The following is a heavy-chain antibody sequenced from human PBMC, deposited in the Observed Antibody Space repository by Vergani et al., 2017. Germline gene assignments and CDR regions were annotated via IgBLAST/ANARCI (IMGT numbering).Heavy chain of an antibody. V-gene: IGHV4-59*01. J-gene: IGHJ4*02. CDR3: ARESVDTAMVFDY. CDR2: IYYSGST. CDR1: GGSISSYY. D-gene: IGHD5-18*01. Sequence: QVQLQESGPGLVKPSETLSLTCTVSGGSISSYYWSWIRQPPGKGLEWIGYIYYSGSTNYNPSLKSRVTISVDTSKNQFSLKLSSVTAADTAVYCCARESVDTAMVFDYWGQGTLVTVSS.